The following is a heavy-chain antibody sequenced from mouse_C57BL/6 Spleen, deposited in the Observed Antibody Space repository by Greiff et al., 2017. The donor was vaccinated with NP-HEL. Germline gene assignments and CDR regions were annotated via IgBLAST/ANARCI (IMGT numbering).Heavy chain of an antibody. Sequence: QVTLKVCGPGILQSSQTLSLTCSFSGFSLSTSGMGVSWIRQPSGKGLEWLAHIYWDDDKRYNPSLKSRLTISKDTSRNQVFLKITSVDTADTATYYCARRSSYYYGSSYNYAMDYWGQGTSVTVSS. D-gene: IGHD1-1*01. CDR2: IYWDDDK. V-gene: IGHV8-12*01. CDR1: GFSLSTSGMG. J-gene: IGHJ4*01. CDR3: ARRSSYYYGSSYNYAMDY.